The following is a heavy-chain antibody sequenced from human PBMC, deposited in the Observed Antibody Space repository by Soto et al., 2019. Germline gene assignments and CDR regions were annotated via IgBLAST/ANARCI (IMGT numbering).Heavy chain of an antibody. J-gene: IGHJ4*02. CDR2: ISSTTNYI. CDR1: GFTFTRYS. CDR3: ARESEDLTSNFDY. V-gene: IGHV3-21*06. Sequence: GGSLRLSCAASGFTFTRYSMNSVRQAPGKGLEWASSISSTTNYIYYGDSMNGRFTISRENAKNSLYLEMNSLRAEDTAAYYCARESEDLTSNFDYWGQGTLVTVSS.